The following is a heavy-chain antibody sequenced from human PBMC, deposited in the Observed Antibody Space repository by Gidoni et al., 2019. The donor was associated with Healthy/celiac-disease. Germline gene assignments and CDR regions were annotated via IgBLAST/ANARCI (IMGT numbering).Heavy chain of an antibody. CDR2: IDWDDDK. CDR3: ARLLGYCSGGSCYSSAPYDY. D-gene: IGHD2-15*01. J-gene: IGHJ4*02. Sequence: QVTLRESCPALVQPTQTLTLTCTFSGFSLSTSVTCVCWIRQPPGKALEWLARIDWDDDKYYSTSLKTRLTISKDTSKNQVVLTRTNMDPMDTATYYCARLLGYCSGGSCYSSAPYDYWGQGTLVTVSS. CDR1: GFSLSTSVTC. V-gene: IGHV2-70*15.